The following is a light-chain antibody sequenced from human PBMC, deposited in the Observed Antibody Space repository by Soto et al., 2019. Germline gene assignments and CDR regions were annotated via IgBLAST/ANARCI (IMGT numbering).Light chain of an antibody. CDR2: DAS. J-gene: IGKJ2*01. V-gene: IGKV1-33*01. CDR1: QDISNY. CDR3: QQSYHAPDT. Sequence: DIQMTQSPSSLSASVGDRVTITCQASQDISNYLNWYQQKLGKAPKLLIYDASNLETGVPSRFSGSGSGTDFTFTISSLQAEDVAVYYCQQSYHAPDTFGQGTKLEIK.